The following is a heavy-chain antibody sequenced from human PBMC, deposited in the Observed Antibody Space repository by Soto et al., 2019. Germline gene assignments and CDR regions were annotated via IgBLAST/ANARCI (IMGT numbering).Heavy chain of an antibody. Sequence: SVKVSCKASGGTFSSYTISWVRQAPGQGLEWMGRIIPILGIANYAQKFQGRVTITADKSTSTAYMELSSLRSEDTAVYYCARRKGDYGDYVYDYWGQGTLVTVSS. CDR1: GGTFSSYT. D-gene: IGHD4-17*01. CDR3: ARRKGDYGDYVYDY. J-gene: IGHJ4*02. V-gene: IGHV1-69*02. CDR2: IIPILGIA.